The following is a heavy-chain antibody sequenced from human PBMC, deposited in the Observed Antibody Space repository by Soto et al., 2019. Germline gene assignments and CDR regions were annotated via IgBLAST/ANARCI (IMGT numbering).Heavy chain of an antibody. J-gene: IGHJ5*02. Sequence: SETLSLTCAVSGCSIRSGGYSWSWIRQPPGKGLEWIGYIYHSGSTYYNPSLKSRVTISVDRSKNQFSLKLSSVTAADTAVYYCARVPDRWGQGTLVTVSS. CDR3: ARVPDR. D-gene: IGHD2-2*01. CDR2: IYHSGST. CDR1: GCSIRSGGYS. V-gene: IGHV4-30-2*01.